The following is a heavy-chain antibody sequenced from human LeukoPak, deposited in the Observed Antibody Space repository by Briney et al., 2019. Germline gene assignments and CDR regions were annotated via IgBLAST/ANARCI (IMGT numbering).Heavy chain of an antibody. J-gene: IGHJ6*03. V-gene: IGHV4-4*07. Sequence: SETLSLTCTVSGGSISSYYWSWIRQPARTGLEWIGRIYTSGSTNYNPSLKSRVTMSVDTSKNQFSLKLSSVTAADTAVYYCAREPRRSRDHYYYYMDVWGKGTTVTVSS. D-gene: IGHD6-13*01. CDR2: IYTSGST. CDR1: GGSISSYY. CDR3: AREPRRSRDHYYYYMDV.